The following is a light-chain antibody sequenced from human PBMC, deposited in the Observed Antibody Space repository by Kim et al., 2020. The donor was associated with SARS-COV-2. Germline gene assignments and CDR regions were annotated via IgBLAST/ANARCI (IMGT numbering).Light chain of an antibody. CDR2: QDS. J-gene: IGLJ1*01. V-gene: IGLV3-1*01. CDR1: KLGDKY. CDR3: QAWDSSTAV. Sequence: VSQGQTASITCSGDKLGDKYASWYQQKSGQSPVLVIHQDSKRPSGIPERFSGSNSGNTATLTISGTQAMDEADYYCQAWDSSTAVFGTGTKVTVL.